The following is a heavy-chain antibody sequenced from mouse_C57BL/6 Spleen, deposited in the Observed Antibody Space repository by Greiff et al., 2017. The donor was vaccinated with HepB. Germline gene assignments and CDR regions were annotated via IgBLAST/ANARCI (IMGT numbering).Heavy chain of an antibody. J-gene: IGHJ2*01. V-gene: IGHV14-4*01. CDR3: TTGYYGKGYFDY. Sequence: EVQLQQSGAELVRPGASVKLSCTASGFNIKDDYMHWVKQRPEQGLEWIGWIDPENGDTEYASKFQGKATITADTSSNTAYLQLSSLTSEDTAVYYCTTGYYGKGYFDYWGQGTTLTVSS. CDR1: GFNIKDDY. D-gene: IGHD2-1*01. CDR2: IDPENGDT.